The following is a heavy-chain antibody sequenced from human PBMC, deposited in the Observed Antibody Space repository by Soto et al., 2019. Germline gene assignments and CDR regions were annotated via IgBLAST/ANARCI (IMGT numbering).Heavy chain of an antibody. D-gene: IGHD5-18*01. CDR3: ARIPRYSFPTSDDLDS. J-gene: IGHJ4*02. CDR1: GGTFYTYT. CDR2: ITPIYPTT. Sequence: SVKVSCKASGGTFYTYTFSWVRQAPGQGLEWMGSITPIYPTTNYAERFQGRLTITADGSTHTAYMDLTSLTSEDTAVYYCARIPRYSFPTSDDLDSWGQGTLVTVSS. V-gene: IGHV1-69*13.